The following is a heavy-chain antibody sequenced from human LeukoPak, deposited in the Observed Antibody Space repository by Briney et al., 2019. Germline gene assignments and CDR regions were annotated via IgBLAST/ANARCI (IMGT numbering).Heavy chain of an antibody. CDR3: TRPLYYYGSGAKYGMDV. CDR1: GFTFSGSA. D-gene: IGHD3-10*01. Sequence: GGSLRLSCAASGFTFSGSAMHWVRQASGKGLEWVGRIRSKANSYATAYAASVKGRFTISRDDSKNTAYLQMNSLKTEDTAVHYCTRPLYYYGSGAKYGMDVWGQGTTVTVSS. V-gene: IGHV3-73*01. CDR2: IRSKANSYAT. J-gene: IGHJ6*02.